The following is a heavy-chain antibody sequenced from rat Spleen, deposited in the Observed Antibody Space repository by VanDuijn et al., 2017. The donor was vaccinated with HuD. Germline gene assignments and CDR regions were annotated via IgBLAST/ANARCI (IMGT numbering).Heavy chain of an antibody. CDR1: GFTFSNYG. Sequence: EVQLVESGGGLVQPGRSLKLSCAASGFTFSNYGMHWIRQAPTKGLEWVASISPSGGSTYYRDSVQGRFTISRDNAKSTLYLQMDSLRSEDTATYYCATSPYYWYFDFWCPGTMVTVSS. J-gene: IGHJ1*01. CDR2: ISPSGGST. V-gene: IGHV5-19*01. CDR3: ATSPYYWYFDF.